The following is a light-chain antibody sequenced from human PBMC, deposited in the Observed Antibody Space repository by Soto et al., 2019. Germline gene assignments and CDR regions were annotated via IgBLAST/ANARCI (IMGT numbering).Light chain of an antibody. Sequence: EIVMTQSPSTLSVSPGERVTLSCRASQSVSSKLAWYQQKPGQAPRLLMYGASTRATGIPARFSGSGSGTEFTLIISSLQSEAFAVYYCQQYSNWPPVTFGQGTKVEIK. CDR2: GAS. CDR1: QSVSSK. CDR3: QQYSNWPPVT. V-gene: IGKV3-15*01. J-gene: IGKJ1*01.